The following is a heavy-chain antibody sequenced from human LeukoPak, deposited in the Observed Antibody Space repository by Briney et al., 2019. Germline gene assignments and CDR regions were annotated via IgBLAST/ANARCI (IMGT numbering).Heavy chain of an antibody. J-gene: IGHJ4*02. Sequence: SETLSLTCTVSGGSISSGGYYWSWIRQHPGKGLEWIGYIYYSGSTYYNPFLKSRVTISVDTSKNQFSLKLSSVTAADTAVYYCARIDFVDYYFDYWGQGTLVTVSS. D-gene: IGHD2-21*01. CDR2: IYYSGST. V-gene: IGHV4-31*03. CDR3: ARIDFVDYYFDY. CDR1: GGSISSGGYY.